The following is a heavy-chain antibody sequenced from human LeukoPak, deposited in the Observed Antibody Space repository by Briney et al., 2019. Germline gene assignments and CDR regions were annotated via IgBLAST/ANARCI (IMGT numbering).Heavy chain of an antibody. J-gene: IGHJ5*02. D-gene: IGHD3-10*01. V-gene: IGHV3-7*04. CDR3: AGGDYYGSGSARRHWFDP. Sequence: GGSLRLSCSASGFTFSSYCMNWVRQAPGKGLEWVSNIEQHGNEKYYMDSVKGRFTISRDNAKNSLYLEMNSLRAEDTAVYYCAGGDYYGSGSARRHWFDPWGQGTLVTVSS. CDR1: GFTFSSYC. CDR2: IEQHGNEK.